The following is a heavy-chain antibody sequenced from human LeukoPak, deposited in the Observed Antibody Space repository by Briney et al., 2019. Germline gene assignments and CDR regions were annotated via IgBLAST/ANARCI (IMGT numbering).Heavy chain of an antibody. CDR2: ISAYNGNT. CDR1: GYTFTSYG. Sequence: GASVKVSCKASGYTFTSYGISWVRQAPGQGLEWMGWISAYNGNTNYAQKLQGRVTMTTDTSTSTAYMELRSLRSDDTAVYYCARANDYVWGSYREGPELFDYWGQGTLVTVSS. D-gene: IGHD3-16*02. J-gene: IGHJ4*02. CDR3: ARANDYVWGSYREGPELFDY. V-gene: IGHV1-18*01.